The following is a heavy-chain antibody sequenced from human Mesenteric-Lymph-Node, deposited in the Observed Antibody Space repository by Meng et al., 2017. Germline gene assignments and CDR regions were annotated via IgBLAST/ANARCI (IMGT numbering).Heavy chain of an antibody. J-gene: IGHJ4*02. Sequence: LVGGGGAVVQPGTSLSFACAASGFTFSSYGMHWVRQAPGKGLEWVGLIYSDGSKTYHADSSRFTISRVNSKNTLYLQVNSLTVEDTAMYYCARDDVLLGNNLDYWGQGTLVTVSS. D-gene: IGHD3-16*01. CDR1: GFTFSSYG. V-gene: IGHV3-33*01. CDR3: ARDDVLLGNNLDY. CDR2: IYSDGSKT.